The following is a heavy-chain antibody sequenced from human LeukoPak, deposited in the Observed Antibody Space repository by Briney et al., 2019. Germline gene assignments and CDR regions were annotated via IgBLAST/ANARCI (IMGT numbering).Heavy chain of an antibody. Sequence: PGGSLRLSCAASGFTFSNYWMSGVRQAPGKGLEWGADIKEDGGEKYYVDSVKGRFPISRDNAKNSLYLQMNSLRAEDSAVYYCAKGDWLDYWGQGTLVTVSS. CDR3: AKGDWLDY. D-gene: IGHD3-9*01. CDR2: IKEDGGEK. CDR1: GFTFSNYW. V-gene: IGHV3-7*01. J-gene: IGHJ4*02.